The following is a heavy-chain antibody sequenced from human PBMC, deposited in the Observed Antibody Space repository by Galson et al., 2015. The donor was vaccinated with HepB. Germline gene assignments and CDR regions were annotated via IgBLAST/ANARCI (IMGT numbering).Heavy chain of an antibody. Sequence: SLRLAGAASGCTVGDYARSWVGQAPGEGLEWGGFIRSEAYGGTTEYAASVKGRFTIARDDSKSIAYLQMNSLKTEDTAVYYCTRDHRVEDIVVVVAAADYYYYGMDVWGQGTTVTVSS. J-gene: IGHJ6*02. CDR1: GCTVGDYA. V-gene: IGHV3-49*04. CDR2: IRSEAYGGTT. CDR3: TRDHRVEDIVVVVAAADYYYYGMDV. D-gene: IGHD2-15*01.